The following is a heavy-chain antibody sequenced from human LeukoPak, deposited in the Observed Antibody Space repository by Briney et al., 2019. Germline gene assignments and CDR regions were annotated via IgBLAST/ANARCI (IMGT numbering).Heavy chain of an antibody. CDR2: IIASGGSA. J-gene: IGHJ4*02. CDR1: GFSFSTVP. D-gene: IGHD6-6*01. V-gene: IGHV3-23*01. Sequence: GGSLRLSCEASGFSFSTVPMSWVRQVPGKGLECVSYIIASGGSAYYADSVRGRFTISRDNSKNTLYLQMNSLRAEDTAVYYCAAYSSCDYWGQGTLVTVSS. CDR3: AAYSSCDY.